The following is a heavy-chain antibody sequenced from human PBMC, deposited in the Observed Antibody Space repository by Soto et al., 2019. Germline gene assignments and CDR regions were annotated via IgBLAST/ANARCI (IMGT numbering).Heavy chain of an antibody. CDR2: VKSKNDGGAI. V-gene: IGHV3-15*05. CDR1: GFTFTSAW. CDR3: VGGSPFEY. J-gene: IGHJ4*02. Sequence: VQLEDSGGGWVKPGGSLRLSCAGSGFTFTSAWMNWVRQAPGKGLEWVGRVKSKNDGGAIDYGTTVKGRFIISRDDSKKTAYLPMNSLKIEDTGVYYCVGGSPFEYWGQGTLVTVSS. D-gene: IGHD1-26*01.